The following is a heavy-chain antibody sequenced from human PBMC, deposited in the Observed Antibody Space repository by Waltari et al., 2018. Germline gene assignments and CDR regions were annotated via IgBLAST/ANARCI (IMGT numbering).Heavy chain of an antibody. D-gene: IGHD5-12*01. CDR3: AKDRQDIVATITVGYY. CDR2: IYTSGST. J-gene: IGHJ4*02. V-gene: IGHV4-61*02. Sequence: QVQLQESGPGLVKPSQTLSLTCTVSGGSISSGSYYWSWIRQPAGKGLEWIGRIYTSGSTNYNPSLKSRVTISVDTSKNQFSLKLSSVTAADTAVYYCAKDRQDIVATITVGYYWGQGTLVTVSS. CDR1: GGSISSGSYY.